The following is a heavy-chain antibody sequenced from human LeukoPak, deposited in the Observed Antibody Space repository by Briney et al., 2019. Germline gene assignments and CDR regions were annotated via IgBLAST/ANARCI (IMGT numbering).Heavy chain of an antibody. J-gene: IGHJ6*02. CDR1: GSTFSSYW. Sequence: GGSLRLSCAASGSTFSSYWMNWARQAPGKGLEWVASINHNENVNYYVDSVKGRFPISRDNAKNSLYLQMSNLRAEDTAVYFCARGGGLDAWGQGATVTVSS. CDR2: INHNENVN. V-gene: IGHV3-7*03. D-gene: IGHD3-16*01. CDR3: ARGGGLDA.